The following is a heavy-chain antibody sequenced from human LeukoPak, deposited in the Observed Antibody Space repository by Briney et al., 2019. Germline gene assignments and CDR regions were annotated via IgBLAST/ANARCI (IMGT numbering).Heavy chain of an antibody. Sequence: ASVKVSCKASGGTFSSYAISWVRQAPGQGLEWMGRIIPILGIANYAQKFQGRVTITADKSTSTAYMELSSLRSEDTAVYYCARASLELQDYYYYMDVWGKGTTVTVSS. CDR3: ARASLELQDYYYYMDV. CDR2: IIPILGIA. V-gene: IGHV1-69*04. D-gene: IGHD3-10*01. CDR1: GGTFSSYA. J-gene: IGHJ6*03.